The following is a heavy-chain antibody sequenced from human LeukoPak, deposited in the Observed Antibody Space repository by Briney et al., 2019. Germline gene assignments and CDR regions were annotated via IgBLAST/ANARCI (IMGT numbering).Heavy chain of an antibody. Sequence: SETLSLTCAVSGYSISSGYYWGWIRQPPGKGLEWIGSIYHSGSTYYNPSLKSRVTISVDTSKNQFSLKLSSVTGADTTVYYCARHARHAPFDYWGQGTLVTVSS. CDR2: IYHSGST. D-gene: IGHD2-2*01. V-gene: IGHV4-38-2*01. CDR1: GYSISSGYY. CDR3: ARHARHAPFDY. J-gene: IGHJ4*02.